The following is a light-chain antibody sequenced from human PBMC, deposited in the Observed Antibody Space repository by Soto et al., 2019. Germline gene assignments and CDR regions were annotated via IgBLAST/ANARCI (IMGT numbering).Light chain of an antibody. Sequence: EIVMTQSPGTLSVSPGERATLFCRASQTVSNKLAWYQQKPGQAPRLLIHGASTRATGIPARFSGSGSGTEFSLTISSLQSEDFAVYYCQQYSNWPRTFGQGTKVDIK. CDR2: GAS. V-gene: IGKV3-15*01. J-gene: IGKJ1*01. CDR3: QQYSNWPRT. CDR1: QTVSNK.